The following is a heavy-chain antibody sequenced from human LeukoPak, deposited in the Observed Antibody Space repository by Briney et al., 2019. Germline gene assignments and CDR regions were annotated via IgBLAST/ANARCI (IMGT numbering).Heavy chain of an antibody. J-gene: IGHJ3*02. CDR3: AKLLLAYCSGGSCPPDDFDI. CDR2: ISYDGSNK. V-gene: IGHV3-30*18. D-gene: IGHD2-15*01. CDR1: GFTFSSYG. Sequence: GGSLRLSCAASGFTFSSYGMHWVRQAPGKGLEWVAVISYDGSNKYYADSVKGRFTISRDNSKNTLYLQMNSLRAEDTAVYYCAKLLLAYCSGGSCPPDDFDIWGQGTMVTVSS.